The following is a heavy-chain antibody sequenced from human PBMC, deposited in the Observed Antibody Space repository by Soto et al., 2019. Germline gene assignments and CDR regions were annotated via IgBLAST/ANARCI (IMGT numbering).Heavy chain of an antibody. Sequence: SETLSLTCAVSGYSISSGYYWGWIRQPPGKGLEWIGSIYHSGRTYYNPSLKSRVTISVDTSKNQFSLKLSSVTAADTAVYYCARVKYQLLPLNWGQGTLVTVSS. J-gene: IGHJ4*02. D-gene: IGHD2-2*01. CDR2: IYHSGRT. V-gene: IGHV4-38-2*01. CDR3: ARVKYQLLPLN. CDR1: GYSISSGYY.